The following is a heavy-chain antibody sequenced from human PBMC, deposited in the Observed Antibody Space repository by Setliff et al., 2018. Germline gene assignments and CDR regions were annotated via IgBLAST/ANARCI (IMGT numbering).Heavy chain of an antibody. CDR3: VRRRTGPGGWFDY. D-gene: IGHD1-1*01. V-gene: IGHV4-59*08. J-gene: IGHJ5*01. CDR2: IYASGST. CDR1: GGSISTYY. Sequence: SETLSLTCTVSGGSISTYYWTWIRQPPGKGLEWIGYIYASGSTNYNPSLKSRVTISVDTSKNQFSLKLSSVTAADTAVYYCVRRRTGPGGWFDYWGQGTLVTVSS.